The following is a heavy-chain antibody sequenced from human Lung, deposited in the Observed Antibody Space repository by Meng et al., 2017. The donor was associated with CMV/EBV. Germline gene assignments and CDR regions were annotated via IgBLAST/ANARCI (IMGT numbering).Heavy chain of an antibody. D-gene: IGHD6-19*01. J-gene: IGHJ4*02. CDR3: ARGQWHSLDY. CDR1: GFTFSDYA. CDR2: ISGEAIDS. Sequence: VGAGGQLIPAGGSLGSSCAASGFTFSDYAMHWVRQAPGKGLEYVSAISGEAIDSYYAQSVKGRFTISRDNSKNTLYLQMNSLRAEDTAVYYCARGQWHSLDYWGQGTLVTVSS. V-gene: IGHV3-64*01.